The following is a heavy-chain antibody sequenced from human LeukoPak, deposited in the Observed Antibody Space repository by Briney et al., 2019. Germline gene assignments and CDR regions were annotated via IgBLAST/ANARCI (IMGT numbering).Heavy chain of an antibody. V-gene: IGHV3-7*01. CDR1: GFTFSNYW. CDR2: INQDGSEE. CDR3: VRDGGVSGYDLLDY. J-gene: IGHJ4*02. D-gene: IGHD5-12*01. Sequence: GSLRLSCAASGFTFSNYWMSWVRQAPGKGLEWVAHINQDGSEEHYMDSVKARFIISRDNAKNSLSLQMDSLRAEDTAVYYCVRDGGVSGYDLLDYWGQGTLVTISS.